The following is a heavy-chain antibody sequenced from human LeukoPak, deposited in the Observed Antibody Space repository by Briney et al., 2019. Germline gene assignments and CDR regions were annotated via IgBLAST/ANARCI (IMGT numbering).Heavy chain of an antibody. CDR1: GGSISGSTSY. D-gene: IGHD3-10*01. V-gene: IGHV4-39*07. CDR3: SRYDSDTGDFDP. CDR2: LNYSGTT. J-gene: IGHJ5*02. Sequence: PSETLSLTCTVSGGSISGSTSYWGWIRQSPGTGLEWIGLLNYSGTTYYNPSFKSRVSISIDRSRTQFSLKLSSVTAADTTFYYCSRYDSDTGDFDPWGQGTLVTISS.